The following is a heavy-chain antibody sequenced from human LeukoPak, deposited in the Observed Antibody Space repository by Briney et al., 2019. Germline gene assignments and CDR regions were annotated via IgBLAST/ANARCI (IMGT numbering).Heavy chain of an antibody. Sequence: PGGSLRLSCAASGFSVSSNYISWVRQAPGKGLEWVSIIYSDGSTFHADSVKGRFTMSRDNSKNTLYLEVNSLSADDTAVYYCAKALGSSWYNHYFDYWGQGTLVTVSS. CDR3: AKALGSSWYNHYFDY. J-gene: IGHJ4*02. CDR1: GFSVSSNY. V-gene: IGHV3-53*05. CDR2: IYSDGST. D-gene: IGHD6-19*01.